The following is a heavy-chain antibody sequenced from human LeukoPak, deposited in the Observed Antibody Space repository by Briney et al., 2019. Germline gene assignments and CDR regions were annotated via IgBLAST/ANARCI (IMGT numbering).Heavy chain of an antibody. CDR3: ARDQGGGNLGY. D-gene: IGHD2-15*01. CDR1: GYTFTSYY. J-gene: IGHJ4*02. Sequence: GASVKVSCKASGYTFTSYYMHWVRQAPGQGLEWMGIINPSGGSTSYAQKFQGRVTMTRDTSISTAYMELSRLRSDDTAVYYCARDQGGGNLGYWGQGTLVTVSS. V-gene: IGHV1-46*01. CDR2: INPSGGST.